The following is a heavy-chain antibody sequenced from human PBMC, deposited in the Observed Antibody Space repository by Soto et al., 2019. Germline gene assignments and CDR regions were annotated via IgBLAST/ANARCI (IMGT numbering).Heavy chain of an antibody. CDR3: ARDPPTGTTLDWVDS. CDR2: ISSSGSFM. Sequence: EVQLVESGGGLVKPGGSLRLSCAASGFSFSSDSMGWVRQAPGKGLEWVSSISSSGSFMNYADSVKGRLTISRDNAKNSLYLQMSGLKDEDTAVYYCARDPPTGTTLDWVDSWGQGTLVTVSS. J-gene: IGHJ5*01. V-gene: IGHV3-21*01. CDR1: GFSFSSDS. D-gene: IGHD1-7*01.